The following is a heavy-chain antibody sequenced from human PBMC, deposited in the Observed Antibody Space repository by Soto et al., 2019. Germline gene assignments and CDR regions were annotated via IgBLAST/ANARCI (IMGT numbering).Heavy chain of an antibody. CDR1: GGTFSSYA. CDR3: ARGRGYCSGGSCYSFDY. CDR2: IIPIFGTA. V-gene: IGHV1-69*01. J-gene: IGHJ4*02. Sequence: QVQLVQSGAEVKKPGSSVKVSCKASGGTFSSYAISWVRQAPGQGLEWMGGIIPIFGTANYAQKFQGRVTITADESTNTAYMELSSLRSEDTAVYYCARGRGYCSGGSCYSFDYWGQGTLVTVSS. D-gene: IGHD2-15*01.